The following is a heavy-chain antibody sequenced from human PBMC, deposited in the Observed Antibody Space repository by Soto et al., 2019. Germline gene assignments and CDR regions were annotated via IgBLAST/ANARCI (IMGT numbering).Heavy chain of an antibody. CDR1: GFTFSSYA. V-gene: IGHV3-30-3*01. CDR2: ISYDGSNK. CDR3: AREGIQPFDYFFDY. Sequence: GGSLRLSCAASGFTFSSYAMHWVRQAPGKGLEWVAVISYDGSNKYYADSVKGRFTISRDNSKNTLYLQMNSLRAEDTAVYYCAREGIQPFDYFFDYWGQGTLVTVSS. J-gene: IGHJ4*02. D-gene: IGHD5-18*01.